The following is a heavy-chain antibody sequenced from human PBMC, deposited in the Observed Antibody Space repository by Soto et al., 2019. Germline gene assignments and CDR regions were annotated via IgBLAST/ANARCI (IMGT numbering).Heavy chain of an antibody. D-gene: IGHD4-4*01. V-gene: IGHV4-30-2*01. Sequence: PSETLSLTCAVSGGSIRSGGCSWSWIRQPPGKGLEWIGYIYHSGSTYYNPSLKSRVTISVDRSKNQFSLKLSSVTAADTAVYYGARGMTTVTTFDYWGKGTLVTVSS. CDR1: GGSIRSGGCS. J-gene: IGHJ4*02. CDR2: IYHSGST. CDR3: ARGMTTVTTFDY.